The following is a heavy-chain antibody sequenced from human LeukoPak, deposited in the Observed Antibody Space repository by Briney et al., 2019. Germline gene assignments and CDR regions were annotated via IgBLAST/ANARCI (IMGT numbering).Heavy chain of an antibody. D-gene: IGHD3-10*01. J-gene: IGHJ4*02. V-gene: IGHV3-30-3*01. Sequence: GGSLRLSCSATGFTFINYAIHWGPQTPGKGLERVAFISDDGSRQHYADSVKGRFTISRDNSKNTLNLQMNSLRAEDTAVYYCVKDRTGTYTLDYWGQGTLVTVSS. CDR3: VKDRTGTYTLDY. CDR2: ISDDGSRQ. CDR1: GFTFINYA.